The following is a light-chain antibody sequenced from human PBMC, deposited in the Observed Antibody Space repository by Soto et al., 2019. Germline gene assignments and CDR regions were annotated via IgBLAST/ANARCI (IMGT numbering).Light chain of an antibody. CDR3: QQRRNWPPLT. Sequence: EIVLTQSPATLSLSPGERATLSCRASQSVSTYLAWYQQKPGQAPRLLIYDASNRATGIPTRFSGSGSGTDFTLTISNLEPEDFAVYYCQQRRNWPPLTFGGGTKVEI. J-gene: IGKJ4*01. CDR2: DAS. V-gene: IGKV3-11*01. CDR1: QSVSTY.